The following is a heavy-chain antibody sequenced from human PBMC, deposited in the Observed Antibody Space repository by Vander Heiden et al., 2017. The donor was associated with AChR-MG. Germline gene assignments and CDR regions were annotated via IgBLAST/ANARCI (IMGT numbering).Heavy chain of an antibody. Sequence: EVQLVQSGAEVKKPGEPLRISCKGSGYSCTRYVISWVRQVPRKGLDGRGRIDPSDSYTNYSPSFQGHVTISADKSISTAYLQWSSLKASDTAMYYCARQHGYNFLGLAFDIWGQGKMVTVSS. J-gene: IGHJ3*02. CDR1: GYSCTRYV. CDR2: IDPSDSYT. CDR3: ARQHGYNFLGLAFDI. V-gene: IGHV5-10-1*03. D-gene: IGHD5-12*01.